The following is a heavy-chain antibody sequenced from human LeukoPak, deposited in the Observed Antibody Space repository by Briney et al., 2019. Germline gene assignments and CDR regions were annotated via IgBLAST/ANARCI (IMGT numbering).Heavy chain of an antibody. Sequence: ASVKVSCKTSGYTFIGYYMNWVRQAPGQGPEWMGWINPNSGATNYAQKFQGRVTMTRDTSMSTAYMELSRLTSDDTAVYFCARDRCFDYFRHAFDIWGQGTMVTISS. J-gene: IGHJ3*02. CDR3: ARDRCFDYFRHAFDI. CDR1: GYTFIGYY. CDR2: INPNSGAT. V-gene: IGHV1-2*02. D-gene: IGHD3-9*01.